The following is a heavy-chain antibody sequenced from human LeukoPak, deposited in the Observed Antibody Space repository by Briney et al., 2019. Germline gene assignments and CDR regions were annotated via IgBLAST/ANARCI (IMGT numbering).Heavy chain of an antibody. CDR2: ISGSGGST. D-gene: IGHD3-22*01. CDR1: GFSFSSYA. CDR3: AKADHTSGYYFPYFDY. V-gene: IGHV3-23*01. Sequence: GGSLRLSCAASGFSFSSYAMSWVRQAPGRGPEWVSAISGSGGSTYYADSVKGRFTISRDNSRDTLYLQMNSLRAEDTAVYYCAKADHTSGYYFPYFDYWGQGTLVTVSS. J-gene: IGHJ4*02.